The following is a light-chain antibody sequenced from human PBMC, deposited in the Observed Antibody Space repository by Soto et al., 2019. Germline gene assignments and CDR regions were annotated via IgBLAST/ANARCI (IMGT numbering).Light chain of an antibody. CDR3: QHYNNWVGT. V-gene: IGKV3-15*01. J-gene: IGKJ4*01. CDR1: QTISSN. Sequence: EVVMTQSPATLSVSPGERATLSCRANQTISSNLAWYQQKPGQAPRLLIYGASTRATGIPARFSGSGSGTGFTLTISSLQSEDFTVYYCQHYNNWVGTFGGGTKVDIK. CDR2: GAS.